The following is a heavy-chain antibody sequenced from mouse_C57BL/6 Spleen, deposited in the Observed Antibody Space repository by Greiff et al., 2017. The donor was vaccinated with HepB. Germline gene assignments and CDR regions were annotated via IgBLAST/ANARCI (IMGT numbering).Heavy chain of an antibody. D-gene: IGHD1-1*01. CDR3: ARWRGYYYGSSPSSVYAMDY. CDR1: GYAFSSYW. V-gene: IGHV1-80*01. Sequence: QVQLKESGAELVKPGASVKISCKASGYAFSSYWMNWVKQRPGKGLEWIGQIYPGDGDTNYNGKFKGKATLTADKSSSTAYMQLSSLTSEDSAVYFCARWRGYYYGSSPSSVYAMDYWGQGTSVTVSS. CDR2: IYPGDGDT. J-gene: IGHJ4*01.